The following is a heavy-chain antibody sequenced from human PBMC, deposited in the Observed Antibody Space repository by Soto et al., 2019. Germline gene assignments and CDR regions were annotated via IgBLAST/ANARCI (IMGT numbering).Heavy chain of an antibody. CDR2: IYPRDSVT. CDR1: GDSFTGFW. Sequence: TGESLKISCKVSGDSFTGFWIGWVRQMPGKGLEWLGSIYPRDSVTRYSPSFQGQVTISADKSLSTAYLQWNSLQASDTAIYYCARQHPLDSRVWYTWGQGTMVTVYS. J-gene: IGHJ4*02. V-gene: IGHV5-51*01. D-gene: IGHD6-19*01. CDR3: ARQHPLDSRVWYT.